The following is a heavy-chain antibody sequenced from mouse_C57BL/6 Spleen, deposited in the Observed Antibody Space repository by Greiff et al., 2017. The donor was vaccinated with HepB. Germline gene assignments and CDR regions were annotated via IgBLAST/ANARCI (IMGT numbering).Heavy chain of an antibody. CDR3: ARWDDYDVGY. CDR1: GYTFTDYY. D-gene: IGHD2-4*01. CDR2: INPNNGGT. J-gene: IGHJ2*01. V-gene: IGHV1-26*01. Sequence: VQLQQSGPELVKPGASVKISCKASGYTFTDYYMNWVKQSHGKSLEWIGDINPNNGGTSYNQKFKGKATLTVDKSSSTAYMELRSLTCEDSAVYYCARWDDYDVGYWGQGTTLTVSS.